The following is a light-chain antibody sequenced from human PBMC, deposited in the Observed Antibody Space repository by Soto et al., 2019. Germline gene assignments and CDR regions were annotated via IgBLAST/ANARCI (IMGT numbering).Light chain of an antibody. CDR1: SSNIGAGYD. J-gene: IGLJ3*02. Sequence: QSVLTQPPSVSGAPGQRVTISCTGSSSNIGAGYDVHWYQQLPGTAPKLLIYGNSNRPSGVPDRFSGSKSGTSASLAITGLQAADEADYYCQSYDSSLSGSVFGGGTTLTVL. V-gene: IGLV1-40*01. CDR3: QSYDSSLSGSV. CDR2: GNS.